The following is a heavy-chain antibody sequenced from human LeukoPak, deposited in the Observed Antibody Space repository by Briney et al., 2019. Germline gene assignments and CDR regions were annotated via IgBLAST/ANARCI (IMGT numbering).Heavy chain of an antibody. CDR3: ARDHGRDIWFGELLNQRLGY. D-gene: IGHD3-10*01. CDR2: IKQDGSEK. Sequence: PGGSLRLSCAASGFTFSSYWMSWVRQAPGKGLEWVANIKQDGSEKYYVDSVKGRFTISRDNAKNSLYLQMNSLRAEDTAVYYCARDHGRDIWFGELLNQRLGYWGQGTLVTVSS. J-gene: IGHJ4*02. CDR1: GFTFSSYW. V-gene: IGHV3-7*01.